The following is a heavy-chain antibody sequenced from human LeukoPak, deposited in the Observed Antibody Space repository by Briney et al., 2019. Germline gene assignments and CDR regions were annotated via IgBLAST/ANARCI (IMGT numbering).Heavy chain of an antibody. V-gene: IGHV4-59*08. D-gene: IGHD2-21*02. CDR1: GXSVSSYY. CDR2: IYYSGST. CDR3: ARLQVHCGGDCYTRWFDP. J-gene: IGHJ5*02. Sequence: ASETLSLTCTVSGXSVSSYYWSRIRQPPGKGLEWIAYIYYSGSTKYNPSLKSRVTISLDRSKNQFSLKLRSVTAADTAVYYCARLQVHCGGDCYTRWFDPWGQGTLVTVSS.